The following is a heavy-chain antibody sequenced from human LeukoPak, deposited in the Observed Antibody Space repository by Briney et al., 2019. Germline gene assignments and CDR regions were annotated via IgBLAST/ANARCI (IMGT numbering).Heavy chain of an antibody. Sequence: ASVKVSCKASGYTFTSYDINWVRQATGQGLEWMGWMNPNSGNTGYAQKFQGRVTMTEDTSTDTAYMELSSLRSEDTAVYYCATKSPSDSGSYYKNYYYYYYMDVWGKGTTVTISS. CDR1: GYTFTSYD. CDR2: MNPNSGNT. V-gene: IGHV1-8*01. D-gene: IGHD3-10*01. CDR3: ATKSPSDSGSYYKNYYYYYYMDV. J-gene: IGHJ6*03.